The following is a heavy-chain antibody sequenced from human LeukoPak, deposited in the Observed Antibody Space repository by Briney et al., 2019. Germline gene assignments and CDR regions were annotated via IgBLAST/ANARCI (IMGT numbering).Heavy chain of an antibody. D-gene: IGHD5-18*01. V-gene: IGHV4-4*07. CDR2: IYTSGST. CDR1: GGSISSYY. CDR3: ARLPAMAQYYYYGMDV. J-gene: IGHJ6*02. Sequence: SETLSLTCTVSGGSISSYYWSWIRQPAGKGLEWIGRIYTSGSTNYNPSLKSRVTISVDTSKNQFSLKLSSVTAADTAVYYCARLPAMAQYYYYGMDVWGQGTTVTVSS.